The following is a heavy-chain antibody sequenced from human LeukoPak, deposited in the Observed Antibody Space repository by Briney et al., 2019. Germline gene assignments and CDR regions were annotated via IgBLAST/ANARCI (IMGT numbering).Heavy chain of an antibody. Sequence: SETLSLTCTVSGGSISSYYWSWIRQPPGKGLEWIGYIYYSGSTNYNPSLKSRVTISVDTSKNQFSLKLSSVTAADTAVYYCARTAYSSSWYGGRQFSKYYYYYGMDVWGQGTTVTVSS. D-gene: IGHD6-13*01. CDR1: GGSISSYY. CDR3: ARTAYSSSWYGGRQFSKYYYYYGMDV. V-gene: IGHV4-59*01. J-gene: IGHJ6*02. CDR2: IYYSGST.